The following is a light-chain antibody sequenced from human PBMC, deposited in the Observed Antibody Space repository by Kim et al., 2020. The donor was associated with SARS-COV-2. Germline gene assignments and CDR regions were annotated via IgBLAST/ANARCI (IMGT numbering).Light chain of an antibody. CDR3: SSYTGSSTLV. CDR1: SSDVGGYNF. Sequence: GQSITISCTGTSSDVGGYNFVSWYQQHPGKAPKLMIYDVSNRPSGISNRFSGSKSGNTASLTISGLQAEDEVDYYCSSYTGSSTLVFGTGTKVTVL. J-gene: IGLJ1*01. V-gene: IGLV2-14*03. CDR2: DVS.